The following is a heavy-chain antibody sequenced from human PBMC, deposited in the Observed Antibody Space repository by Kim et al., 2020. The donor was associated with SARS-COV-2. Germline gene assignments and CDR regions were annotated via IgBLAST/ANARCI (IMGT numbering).Heavy chain of an antibody. CDR3: ARHLHFTTVTFYWYLDL. J-gene: IGHJ2*01. CDR2: IFGSGSGT. V-gene: IGHV3-23*01. Sequence: GGSLRLSCAASGPTSRNSAMSWVRQAPGKGLEWVAGIFGSGSGTYYADSVRGRFIISSDNSQGTVDLQMDNLRAEDTAVYYCARHLHFTTVTFYWYLDLWGRGTLVSVSS. D-gene: IGHD2-21*02. CDR1: GPTSRNSA.